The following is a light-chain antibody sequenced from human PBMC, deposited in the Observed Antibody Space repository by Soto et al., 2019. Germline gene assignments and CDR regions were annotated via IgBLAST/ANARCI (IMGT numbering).Light chain of an antibody. CDR3: QQRSNWPIT. CDR1: QSVSSN. CDR2: GAS. V-gene: IGKV3-11*01. Sequence: EIVLTQSPGTLSLSLGERATLSCRASQSVSSNLAWYQQKPGQAPRLLICGASARATGILARFSGSGSGTDFTLTISSLEPEDFAVYYCQQRSNWPITFGQGNDWRL. J-gene: IGKJ5*01.